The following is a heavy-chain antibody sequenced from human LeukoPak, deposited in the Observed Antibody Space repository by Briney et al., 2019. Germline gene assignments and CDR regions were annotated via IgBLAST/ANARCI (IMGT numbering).Heavy chain of an antibody. D-gene: IGHD3-10*01. V-gene: IGHV3-64D*06. J-gene: IGHJ4*02. CDR2: ISTNGIST. CDR1: GFTFSSYA. Sequence: GSLRLSCSASGFTFSSYAMHWVRQAPGKGLEYVSAISTNGISTFYADSVKGRFTISRDNSKNTLYLQTSSLRAEDTAVYYCVKSGYYGSGSYFYWGQGTLVTVSS. CDR3: VKSGYYGSGSYFY.